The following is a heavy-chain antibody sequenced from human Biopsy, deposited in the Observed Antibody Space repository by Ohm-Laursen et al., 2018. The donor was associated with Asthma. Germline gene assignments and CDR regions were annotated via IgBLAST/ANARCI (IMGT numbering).Heavy chain of an antibody. CDR2: INHRGST. CDR1: GGSFSNYY. CDR3: ARSPYYYGLLGPTRGFGVYAV. Sequence: SQTLSLTCVVYGGSFSNYYWTWIRQPPGKGLEWIGEINHRGSTNYNPSLKSRVTLSVDTSKNQFSGKLRSVTAADPAVYYCARSPYYYGLLGPTRGFGVYAVWGHGTLVTVSS. J-gene: IGHJ3*01. D-gene: IGHD3-10*01. V-gene: IGHV4-34*01.